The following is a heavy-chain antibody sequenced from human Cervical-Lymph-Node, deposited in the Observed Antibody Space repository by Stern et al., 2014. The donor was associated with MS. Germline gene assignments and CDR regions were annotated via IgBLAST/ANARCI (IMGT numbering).Heavy chain of an antibody. CDR1: GYSFSNYW. D-gene: IGHD5-18*01. CDR2: ISPGDSEI. CDR3: ARQSGGYSYVV. V-gene: IGHV5-51*01. Sequence: EVQLVESGAEVKKPGESLKISCRGSGYSFSNYWIGWVRQMPGKGLEWMGIISPGDSEIRYSPSFQGQVTISADTSISTVSLQWNSLQASDTAMYYCARQSGGYSYVVWGPGTLVTVSS. J-gene: IGHJ4*02.